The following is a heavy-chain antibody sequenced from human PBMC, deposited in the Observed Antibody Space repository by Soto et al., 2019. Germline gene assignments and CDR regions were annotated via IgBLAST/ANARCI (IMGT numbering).Heavy chain of an antibody. Sequence: QVQLVQSGAEVKKPGSSVKVSCKASGGTFSSYAISWVRQAPGQGLEWMGGIIPIFGTANYAQKFQGRVTITXXEXTXXAYMELSSLRSEDTAVYYCARGGYCTNGVCSDFDYWGQGTLVTVSS. CDR1: GGTFSSYA. V-gene: IGHV1-69*05. CDR2: IIPIFGTA. D-gene: IGHD2-8*01. J-gene: IGHJ4*02. CDR3: ARGGYCTNGVCSDFDY.